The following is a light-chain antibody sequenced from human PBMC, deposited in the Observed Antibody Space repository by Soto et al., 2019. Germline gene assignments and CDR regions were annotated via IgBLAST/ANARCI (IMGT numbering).Light chain of an antibody. CDR1: SSDVGGYNF. Sequence: QSALTQPASVSGSPGQSITISCTGTSSDVGGYNFVSWYQHHPGKAPKLMIYEVSNQPSGVSNRFSGSKSGNTASLTISGLQAEDEADYYCSSYTSNSTYVFGTGTKLTVL. V-gene: IGLV2-14*01. CDR2: EVS. J-gene: IGLJ1*01. CDR3: SSYTSNSTYV.